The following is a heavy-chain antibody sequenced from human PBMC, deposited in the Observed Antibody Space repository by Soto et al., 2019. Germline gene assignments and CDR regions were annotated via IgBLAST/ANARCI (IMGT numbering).Heavy chain of an antibody. Sequence: EVQLLESGGGLVQPGGSLRLSCAASGFTFNNYAMSWVRQAPRKGLEWVSAISGGGDTTSYADSVKGRFTVSRDGSKNTLYVQMNSLRAEDTAVYYCAKGRGGSGSLTPRVDFWGQGTLVTVSS. V-gene: IGHV3-23*01. D-gene: IGHD3-10*01. CDR1: GFTFNNYA. CDR3: AKGRGGSGSLTPRVDF. J-gene: IGHJ4*02. CDR2: ISGGGDTT.